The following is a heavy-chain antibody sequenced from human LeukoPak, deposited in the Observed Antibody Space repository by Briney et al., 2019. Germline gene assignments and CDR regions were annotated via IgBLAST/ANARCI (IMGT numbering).Heavy chain of an antibody. CDR1: EFTFRNYW. Sequence: GGSLRLSCAASEFTFRNYWMHWVRQAPGKGLVWVSRIMHDGSGTTYADSVKGRFTISRDNAKNTLYLQMNSLRVEDTAVYFCARDRHTSYDYWGQGTLVTVSS. D-gene: IGHD2-2*01. CDR2: IMHDGSGT. V-gene: IGHV3-74*01. J-gene: IGHJ4*02. CDR3: ARDRHTSYDY.